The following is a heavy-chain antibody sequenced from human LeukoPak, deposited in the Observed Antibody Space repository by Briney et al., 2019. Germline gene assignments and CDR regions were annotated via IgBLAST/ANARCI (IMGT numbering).Heavy chain of an antibody. CDR1: GGSISSYY. Sequence: SETLSLTCTVSGGSISSYYWSWIRQPPGKGLEWIGYIYYSGSTNYNPSLKSRVTISVDTSKNQFSLKLSSVTAADTAVYYCARQRDILTGYYTSWFDPWGQGTLVTVSS. CDR2: IYYSGST. V-gene: IGHV4-59*01. CDR3: ARQRDILTGYYTSWFDP. J-gene: IGHJ5*02. D-gene: IGHD3-9*01.